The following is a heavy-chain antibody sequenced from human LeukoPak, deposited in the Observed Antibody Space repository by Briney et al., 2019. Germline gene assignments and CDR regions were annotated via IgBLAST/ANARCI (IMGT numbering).Heavy chain of an antibody. D-gene: IGHD2-2*01. CDR3: AREGALVPAATSYYFYMAV. CDR1: GGSISSGSYY. Sequence: SETLSLTCTVSGGSISSGSYYWSWIRQPAGKGLEWIGRIYTSGSTNYNPSLKSRATISVDTSNNQFPLKLSSVTAADTPVYDCAREGALVPAATSYYFYMAVWGKGTTVTVSS. V-gene: IGHV4-61*02. J-gene: IGHJ6*03. CDR2: IYTSGST.